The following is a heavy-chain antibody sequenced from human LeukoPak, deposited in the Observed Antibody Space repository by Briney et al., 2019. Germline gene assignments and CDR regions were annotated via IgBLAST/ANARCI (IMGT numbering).Heavy chain of an antibody. Sequence: PGGSLRLSCAASGFTFSSYAMHWVRQAPGKGLEWVAVISYDGSNKYYADSVKGRFTISRDNSKNTLYLQMNSLRAEDTAVYYCARAPGQQLAYYSDYWGQGTLVTVSS. V-gene: IGHV3-30-3*01. CDR1: GFTFSSYA. D-gene: IGHD6-13*01. CDR2: ISYDGSNK. CDR3: ARAPGQQLAYYSDY. J-gene: IGHJ4*02.